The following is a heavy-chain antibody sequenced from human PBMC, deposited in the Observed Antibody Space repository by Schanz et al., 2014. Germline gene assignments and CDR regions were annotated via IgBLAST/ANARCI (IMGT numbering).Heavy chain of an antibody. CDR1: GYTFTTYY. D-gene: IGHD3-10*01. V-gene: IGHV1-46*03. CDR2: INPTGGST. J-gene: IGHJ4*02. Sequence: QVQLVQSGAEVKKPGASVKVYCKASGYTFTTYYLHWVRQAPGQGLEWMGIINPTGGSTTYAEKFPGRVPMTSVTSTSTVYMELSRLRSEDMAVYCCVRAAHYGSGRHLDYWGQGTLVTVSS. CDR3: VRAAHYGSGRHLDY.